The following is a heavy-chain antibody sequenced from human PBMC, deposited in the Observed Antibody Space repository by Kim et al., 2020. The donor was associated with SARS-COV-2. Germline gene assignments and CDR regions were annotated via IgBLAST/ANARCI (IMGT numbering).Heavy chain of an antibody. J-gene: IGHJ4*02. D-gene: IGHD1-26*01. CDR3: AKDSHPSTHSGSEPLGY. CDR2: ISYDGSNK. CDR1: GFTFSSYG. V-gene: IGHV3-30*18. Sequence: GGSLRLSCAASGFTFSSYGMHWVRQAPGKGLEWVAVISYDGSNKYYADSVKGRFTISRDNSKNTLYLQMNSLRAEDTAVYYCAKDSHPSTHSGSEPLGYWGQGTLVTVSS.